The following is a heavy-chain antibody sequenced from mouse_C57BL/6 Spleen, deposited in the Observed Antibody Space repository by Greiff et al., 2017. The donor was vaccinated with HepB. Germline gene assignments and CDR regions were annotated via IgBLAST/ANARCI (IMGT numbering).Heavy chain of an antibody. D-gene: IGHD1-1*01. Sequence: DVQVVESGGGLVKPGGSLKLSCAASGFTFSSYAMSWVRQTPEKRLEWVATISDGGSYTYYPDNVKGRFTISRDNAKNNLYLQMSHLKSEDTAMYYCARDEIATGYFDYWGQGTTLTVSS. J-gene: IGHJ2*01. CDR3: ARDEIATGYFDY. V-gene: IGHV5-4*01. CDR1: GFTFSSYA. CDR2: ISDGGSYT.